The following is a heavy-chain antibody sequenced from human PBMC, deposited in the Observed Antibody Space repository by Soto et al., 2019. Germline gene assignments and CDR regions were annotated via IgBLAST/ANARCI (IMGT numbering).Heavy chain of an antibody. V-gene: IGHV1-69*12. CDR1: GGTFSSYA. CDR2: IIPIFGTA. J-gene: IGHJ4*02. Sequence: QVQLVQSGAEVKKPGSSVKVSCKASGGTFSSYAISWVRQAPGQGLEWMGGIIPIFGTANYAQKFQGRVTITADXXTXTXXMELSSLRSEDTAVYYCARDQGGYCSGGSCLNFDYWGQGTLVTVSS. D-gene: IGHD2-15*01. CDR3: ARDQGGYCSGGSCLNFDY.